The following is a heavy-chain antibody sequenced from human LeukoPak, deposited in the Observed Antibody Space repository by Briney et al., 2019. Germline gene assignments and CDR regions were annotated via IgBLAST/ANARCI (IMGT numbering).Heavy chain of an antibody. Sequence: GGSLRLSCLASGFTFSNFAMHWVRQGPGKGLEYVSGISRTGGGTYYADSVQGRFTISRDNSKNTLYLQMSSLRPEDTAVYYCARDEYSGSSLFDYWGQGTLVTVSS. CDR2: ISRTGGGT. D-gene: IGHD1-26*01. V-gene: IGHV3-64D*09. J-gene: IGHJ4*02. CDR1: GFTFSNFA. CDR3: ARDEYSGSSLFDY.